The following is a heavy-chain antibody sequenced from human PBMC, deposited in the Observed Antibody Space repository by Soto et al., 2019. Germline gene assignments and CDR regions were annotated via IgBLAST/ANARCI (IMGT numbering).Heavy chain of an antibody. Sequence: EVQLVESGGGLEQPGGSLRLSCAASGFIFSSYEMNWVRQAPGKGPEWISYIGASGGTKYSADSAKGRFTISRDNAQNSLYLQMNSLRAEDTAVYYCARDCGGDVGQFLFPDGFDLWGQGTMVTVSS. CDR1: GFIFSSYE. CDR3: ARDCGGDVGQFLFPDGFDL. D-gene: IGHD3-10*01. J-gene: IGHJ3*01. V-gene: IGHV3-48*03. CDR2: IGASGGTK.